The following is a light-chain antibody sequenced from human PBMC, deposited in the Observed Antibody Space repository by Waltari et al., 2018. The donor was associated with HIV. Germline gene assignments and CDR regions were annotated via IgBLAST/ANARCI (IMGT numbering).Light chain of an antibody. V-gene: IGLV1-40*01. J-gene: IGLJ2*01. Sequence: QSVLTQPPSVSGAPGQRVTISCTGSSSNIGAGYDVHWYQQLPGTAPKLLIYGNKYRPSGVPYRFSGSKSGTSASLAITGLQAEDEADYYCQSYDSSLSGSVVFGGGTKVTVL. CDR1: SSNIGAGYD. CDR2: GNK. CDR3: QSYDSSLSGSVV.